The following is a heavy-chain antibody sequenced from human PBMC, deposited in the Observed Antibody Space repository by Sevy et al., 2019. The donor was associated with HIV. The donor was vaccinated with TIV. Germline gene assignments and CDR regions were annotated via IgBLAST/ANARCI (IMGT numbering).Heavy chain of an antibody. V-gene: IGHV4-38-2*01. J-gene: IGHJ6*04. Sequence: SETLSLTCAVSGYSISSGYYWGWIRQPPGKGLEWIGSIYHSWSTYYNPSLKSRVTISVDTSKNQFSLKLSSVTAADTAVYYCARAGYCSGGSCYLMDVSGKGTPVTVSS. CDR2: IYHSWST. CDR1: GYSISSGYY. CDR3: ARAGYCSGGSCYLMDV. D-gene: IGHD2-15*01.